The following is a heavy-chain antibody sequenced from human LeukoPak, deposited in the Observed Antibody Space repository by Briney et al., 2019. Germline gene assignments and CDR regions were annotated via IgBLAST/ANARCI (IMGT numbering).Heavy chain of an antibody. Sequence: SETLSLTCTVSGGSISSYYWSWIRQPPGKGLEWIGYIYYSGSTNYNPSLKSRVTISVDTSKNQFSLKLSSVTAADTAVYYCARDPAAAVGYYFDYWGQGTLVTVSS. J-gene: IGHJ4*02. CDR1: GGSISSYY. CDR2: IYYSGST. V-gene: IGHV4-59*01. D-gene: IGHD6-13*01. CDR3: ARDPAAAVGYYFDY.